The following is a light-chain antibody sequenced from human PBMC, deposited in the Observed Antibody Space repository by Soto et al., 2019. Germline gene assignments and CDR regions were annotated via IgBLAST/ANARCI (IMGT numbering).Light chain of an antibody. CDR3: QQYNAFSPWT. CDR2: DTS. V-gene: IGKV3-15*01. Sequence: DIVMTQSPDSLAVSPGERATLSCRASQSISRSFVAWYQQKPGQAPRLLIYDTSTRATGVPARFSGSGYGTEFTLTISSLQPDDFATYYCQQYNAFSPWTFGQGTKVDI. J-gene: IGKJ1*01. CDR1: QSISRS.